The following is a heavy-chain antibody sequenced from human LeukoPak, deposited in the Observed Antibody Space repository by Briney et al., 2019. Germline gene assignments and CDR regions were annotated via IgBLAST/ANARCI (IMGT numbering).Heavy chain of an antibody. J-gene: IGHJ3*02. D-gene: IGHD5-12*01. CDR1: GGTFSTFG. CDR2: IIPIFVTT. Sequence: SVKVSCKASGGTFSTFGISWVRQAPGQGLEWMGGIIPIFVTTTFAQKFQDRVTITADESTTTAYMELSSLRSEDTAVYFCARDLHRGGYQGGAFDIWGQGTLVTVSS. CDR3: ARDLHRGGYQGGAFDI. V-gene: IGHV1-69*13.